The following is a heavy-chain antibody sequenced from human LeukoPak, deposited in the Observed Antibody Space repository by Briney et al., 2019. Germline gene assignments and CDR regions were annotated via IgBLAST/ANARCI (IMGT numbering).Heavy chain of an antibody. CDR1: GYTFTSYG. D-gene: IGHD6-13*01. CDR3: ARGIAAAGTRYYYYYYMDV. CDR2: ISAYNGNT. V-gene: IGHV1-18*01. Sequence: ASVKVSCKASGYTFTSYGISWVRQAPGQGLEWMGWISAYNGNTNYAQKLQGRVTMTTDTSTSTAYMELRSLRSDDTAVYYCARGIAAAGTRYYYYYYMDVWGKGTTVTVSS. J-gene: IGHJ6*03.